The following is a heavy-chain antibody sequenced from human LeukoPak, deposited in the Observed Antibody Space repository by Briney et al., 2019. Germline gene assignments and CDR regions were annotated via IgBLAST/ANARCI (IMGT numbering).Heavy chain of an antibody. CDR3: ARGLDYGDNYNWFDP. D-gene: IGHD4-17*01. J-gene: IGHJ5*02. CDR1: GGSISSYY. Sequence: SETLSLTCTVSGGSISSYYWSWIRQPPGKGLEWIGYIYYSGSTNYNPSLKSRVTISVDTSKNQFSLKLSSVTAADTAVYYCARGLDYGDNYNWFDPWGQGTLVTVSS. CDR2: IYYSGST. V-gene: IGHV4-59*12.